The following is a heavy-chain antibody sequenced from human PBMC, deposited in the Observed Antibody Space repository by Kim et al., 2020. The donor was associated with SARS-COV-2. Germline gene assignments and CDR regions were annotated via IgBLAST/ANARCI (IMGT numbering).Heavy chain of an antibody. Sequence: YADSVKGRFTISRGDSTNTLYLQMSSLGVEDTAVYYCAKVSWGATAGANYWGQGILVTVSS. J-gene: IGHJ4*02. CDR3: AKVSWGATAGANY. V-gene: IGHV3-23*01. D-gene: IGHD6-13*01.